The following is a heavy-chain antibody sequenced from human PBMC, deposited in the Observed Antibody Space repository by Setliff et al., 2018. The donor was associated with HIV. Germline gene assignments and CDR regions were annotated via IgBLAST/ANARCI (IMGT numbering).Heavy chain of an antibody. CDR3: ARDRTARSWFDP. Sequence: GASVKVSCKTSGYSFSSHPIHWVRQAPGQRPEWMGWIKTGNGDTQYSQKFRDRVTITRDTSADTVYMELSSLRSEDTAVYYCARDRTARSWFDPWGQGTLVTVSS. D-gene: IGHD6-25*01. CDR2: IKTGNGDT. J-gene: IGHJ5*02. V-gene: IGHV1-3*04. CDR1: GYSFSSHP.